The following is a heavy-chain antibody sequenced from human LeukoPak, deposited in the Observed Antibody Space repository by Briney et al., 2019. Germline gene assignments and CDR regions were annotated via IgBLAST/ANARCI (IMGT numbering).Heavy chain of an antibody. CDR2: IRAYNGNT. V-gene: IGHV1-18*01. CDR3: ARGGSITIFGVVITGDWFDP. J-gene: IGHJ5*02. D-gene: IGHD3-3*01. CDR1: GYTFTSYG. Sequence: ASVKVSCKASGYTFTSYGISWVRQARGQGLEWRGWIRAYNGNTNYAQKLRGRVTMTTDTSTSTAYMELRSLRSDDTAVYYCARGGSITIFGVVITGDWFDPWGQGTLVTVSS.